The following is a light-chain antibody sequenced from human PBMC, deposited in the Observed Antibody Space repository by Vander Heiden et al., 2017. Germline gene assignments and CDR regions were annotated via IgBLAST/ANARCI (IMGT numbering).Light chain of an antibody. CDR3: QQYNNWPLT. V-gene: IGKV3-15*01. Sequence: IVMTQSPATLSVSPGERATLSCRASQVGTSYLAWYQQKPGQAPRLLIYGASTRATGIPARFSGSGSGTEFTLTISSLQSEDFALYYCQQYNNWPLTFGQGTKVDVK. J-gene: IGKJ1*01. CDR1: QVGTSY. CDR2: GAS.